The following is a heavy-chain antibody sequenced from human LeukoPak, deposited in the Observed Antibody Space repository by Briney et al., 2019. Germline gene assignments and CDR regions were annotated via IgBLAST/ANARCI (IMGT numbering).Heavy chain of an antibody. CDR3: ARGNSLYYYGSGSPY. CDR1: GFTFSSYS. CDR2: ISSSSSYI. D-gene: IGHD3-10*01. Sequence: GGSLRLSCAASGFTFSSYSMNWVRQAPGKGLEWVSSISSSSSYIYYADSVKGRFTISRDNAKNSLYLQMNSLRAEDTAVYYCARGNSLYYYGSGSPYWGQGTLVTVSS. V-gene: IGHV3-21*01. J-gene: IGHJ4*02.